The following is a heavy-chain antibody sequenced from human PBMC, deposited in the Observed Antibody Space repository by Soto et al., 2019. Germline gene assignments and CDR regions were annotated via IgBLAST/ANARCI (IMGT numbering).Heavy chain of an antibody. Sequence: GGSLRLSCAASGFTFSSYAMNWVRQAPWKGLEWVSSISGSGGSTYYADSVKGRFTISRDNSKNTLYLQMNSLRAEDTAVYYCAKKGGTVAVDWYFDLWGRGTLVTVSS. V-gene: IGHV3-23*01. CDR3: AKKGGTVAVDWYFDL. D-gene: IGHD2-15*01. J-gene: IGHJ2*01. CDR2: ISGSGGST. CDR1: GFTFSSYA.